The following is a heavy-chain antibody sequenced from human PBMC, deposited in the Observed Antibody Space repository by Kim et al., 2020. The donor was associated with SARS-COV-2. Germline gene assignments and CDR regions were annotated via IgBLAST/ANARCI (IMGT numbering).Heavy chain of an antibody. CDR2: IIPIFGTP. V-gene: IGHV1-69*13. J-gene: IGHJ6*02. CDR3: ARGGGVVVPAASYLSDHYGMDV. Sequence: SVKVSCKASGGTFSSYAISWVRQAPGQGLEWMGGIIPIFGTPNYAQKFQGSVTITADESTSTAYMELSSLRSEDTAVYYCARGGGVVVPAASYLSDHYGMDVWGQGTTVTVSS. CDR1: GGTFSSYA. D-gene: IGHD2-2*01.